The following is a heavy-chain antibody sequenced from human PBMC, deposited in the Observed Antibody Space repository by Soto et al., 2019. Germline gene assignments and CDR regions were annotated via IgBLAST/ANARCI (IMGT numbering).Heavy chain of an antibody. CDR2: LDPEDGEI. V-gene: IGHV1-24*01. CDR1: GYTLTELS. Sequence: ASVKVSCKVSGYTLTELSIHWVRQAPGKGPEWMGGLDPEDGEIIYAQKFLGRVTMTEDTSSDTAYMELSSLRSEDTAVYYCATTSGDYYRAYFDYWGQGSLVTVSS. CDR3: ATTSGDYYRAYFDY. D-gene: IGHD4-17*01. J-gene: IGHJ4*02.